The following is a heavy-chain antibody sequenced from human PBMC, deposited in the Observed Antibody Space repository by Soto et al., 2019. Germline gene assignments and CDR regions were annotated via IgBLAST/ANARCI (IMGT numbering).Heavy chain of an antibody. CDR2: INPNSGGT. D-gene: IGHD5-18*01. CDR3: ARAPRKVPGYTYGSCDF. Sequence: ASVKVSCKASGYTFTGYYMHWVRQAPGQGLEWMGWINPNSGGTNYAQKFQGWVTMTRDTSISTAYMELSRLRSDDTAVYYCARAPRKVPGYTYGSCDFWGQGSLVTVSS. CDR1: GYTFTGYY. J-gene: IGHJ4*02. V-gene: IGHV1-2*04.